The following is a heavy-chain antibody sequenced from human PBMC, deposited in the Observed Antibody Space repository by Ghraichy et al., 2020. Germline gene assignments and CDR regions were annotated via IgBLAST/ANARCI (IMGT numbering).Heavy chain of an antibody. D-gene: IGHD2-15*01. V-gene: IGHV1-18*04. CDR3: ARGINYFDP. J-gene: IGHJ5*02. CDR1: GYTFTNYG. CDR2: ITTRNGNT. Sequence: ASVKVSCKASGYTFTNYGITWVRQVPGQGLEWMGWITTRNGNTQSAQRLQGRVTMITDTSTNTVYMELRSLRFDDTAVYYCARGINYFDPWGQGTLVTVSS.